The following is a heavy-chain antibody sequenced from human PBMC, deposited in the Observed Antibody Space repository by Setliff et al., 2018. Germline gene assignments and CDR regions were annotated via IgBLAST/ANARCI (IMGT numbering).Heavy chain of an antibody. CDR2: IIPVFRTA. J-gene: IGHJ4*02. CDR3: ARDGAYCSGGSCYSFDY. CDR1: GGSFRSDG. D-gene: IGHD2-15*01. V-gene: IGHV1-69*15. Sequence: KVSCKASGGSFRSDGFNWVRQAPGQGLEWMGRIIPVFRTAKYAQKFQGRVTISADESTRTAYMELSSLRSDDTAVYYCARDGAYCSGGSCYSFDYWGPGTPVTVSS.